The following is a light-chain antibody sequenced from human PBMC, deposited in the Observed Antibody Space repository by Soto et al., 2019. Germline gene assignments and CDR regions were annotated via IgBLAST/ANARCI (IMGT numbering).Light chain of an antibody. J-gene: IGKJ1*01. CDR3: QQSYSTPTWT. Sequence: DIQMTQSPSSLSASVGDRVTITCRASQSISSYLDWYQHKPGKAPKLLIYGASRLQSGVPSRFSGSGSGTDFTLTISSLQPEDFATYYCQQSYSTPTWTFGQGTKVDIK. V-gene: IGKV1-39*01. CDR1: QSISSY. CDR2: GAS.